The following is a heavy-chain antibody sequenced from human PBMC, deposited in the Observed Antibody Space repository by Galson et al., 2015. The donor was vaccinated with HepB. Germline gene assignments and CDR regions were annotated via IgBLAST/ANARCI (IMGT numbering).Heavy chain of an antibody. V-gene: IGHV4-59*08. CDR2: ISDTWST. CDR1: GDSINSYF. D-gene: IGHD3-16*02. Sequence: SETLSLTCSVSGDSINSYFWSWIRQPPGKGLEWIGYISDTWSTDYNPSLKSRVTISVDTSKNQFSLKLNSVTAADTAVYYCARSVVDANYVWGSYRPTYYFDSWGQGTLVTVSS. J-gene: IGHJ4*02. CDR3: ARSVVDANYVWGSYRPTYYFDS.